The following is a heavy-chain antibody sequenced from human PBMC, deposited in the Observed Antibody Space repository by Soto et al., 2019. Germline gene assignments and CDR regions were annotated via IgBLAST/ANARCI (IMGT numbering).Heavy chain of an antibody. D-gene: IGHD3-10*01. CDR1: GYTFTTYTFTNYY. V-gene: IGHV1-46*01. Sequence: QVQLVQSGAEVKKPGASVKVSCKASGYTFTTYTFTNYYIHWVRRAPGQGLEWMGIINPSGGSTSYAQKFQGRVSMTRDTSTSTVYMELSSLRSEDTAIYYCARAGGEPPWPYYHYAMDVWGQGTTVTVSS. J-gene: IGHJ6*02. CDR3: ARAGGEPPWPYYHYAMDV. CDR2: INPSGGST.